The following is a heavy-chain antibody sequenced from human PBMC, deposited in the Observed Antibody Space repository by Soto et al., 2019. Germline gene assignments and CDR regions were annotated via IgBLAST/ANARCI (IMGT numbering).Heavy chain of an antibody. CDR2: MYYSGST. D-gene: IGHD3-16*01. J-gene: IGHJ6*03. Sequence: QVQLQESGPGLVKPSETLSLSCSVSGGSISGHYWSWVRQTPGKGLEWIGYMYYSGSTNYNPSLKSRVTISVGTSKNPFSLRLTSVTAADTAVYYCARGPYYDLIWNYYYMDVWGKGTTVTVSS. V-gene: IGHV4-59*08. CDR1: GGSISGHY. CDR3: ARGPYYDLIWNYYYMDV.